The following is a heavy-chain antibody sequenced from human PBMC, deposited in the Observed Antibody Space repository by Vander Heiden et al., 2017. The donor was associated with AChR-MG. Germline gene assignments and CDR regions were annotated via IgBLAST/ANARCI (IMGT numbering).Heavy chain of an antibody. CDR1: GFTSSRYS. J-gene: IGHJ4*02. Sequence: QVQLVESGGGVVQPGRSLRLSCAPSGFTSSRYSMHRVRPGPGKGLELVAVMAYDGKNKNYADCVKGRFTISRDNSKNTLYLHMESLTAEDTAVYYCVRDGGPYGSGSYYPYWGQGTLVTVSS. CDR3: VRDGGPYGSGSYYPY. CDR2: MAYDGKNK. D-gene: IGHD3-10*01. V-gene: IGHV3-30*04.